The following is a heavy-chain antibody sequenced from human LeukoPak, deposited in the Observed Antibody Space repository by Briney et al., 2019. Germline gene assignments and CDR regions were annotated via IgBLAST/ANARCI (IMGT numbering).Heavy chain of an antibody. J-gene: IGHJ5*02. Sequence: SGTLSLTCTVSGGSISSGGYYWSWIRQHPGKGLEWIGYIYYSGGTYYNPSLKSRVTISVDTSKNQFSLKLSSVTAADTAVYYCARAGGVVVPAHFDPWGQGTLVTVSS. CDR2: IYYSGGT. CDR1: GGSISSGGYY. V-gene: IGHV4-31*03. CDR3: ARAGGVVVPAHFDP. D-gene: IGHD2-2*01.